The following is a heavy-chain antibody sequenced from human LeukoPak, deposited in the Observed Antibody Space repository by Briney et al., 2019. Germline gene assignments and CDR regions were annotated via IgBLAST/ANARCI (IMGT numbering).Heavy chain of an antibody. CDR2: IYDSGST. Sequence: SETLSLTCTVSGGSISSYHWSWIRQSPGKGLEWLGYIYDSGSTNYNPSLKSRVTISVDRSKNQFSLKLNSVTTADTAVYYCARSEAVVYGMDVWGQGTTVTVSS. CDR1: GGSISSYH. V-gene: IGHV4-59*01. J-gene: IGHJ6*02. CDR3: ARSEAVVYGMDV.